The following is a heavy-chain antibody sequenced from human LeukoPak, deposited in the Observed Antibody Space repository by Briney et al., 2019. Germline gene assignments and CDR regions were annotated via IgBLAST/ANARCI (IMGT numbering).Heavy chain of an antibody. V-gene: IGHV1-18*01. D-gene: IGHD1-20*01. J-gene: IGHJ4*02. CDR2: ISGYNGNT. Sequence: GASVKVSCKASGYTFTSYGISWVRQAPGQGLEWIGWISGYNGNTNYAERFQDRVTMTTDTVTSTAYMEVRSLRSDDTAIYYCARALRSNWSDYWGQGTLVTVSS. CDR3: ARALRSNWSDY. CDR1: GYTFTSYG.